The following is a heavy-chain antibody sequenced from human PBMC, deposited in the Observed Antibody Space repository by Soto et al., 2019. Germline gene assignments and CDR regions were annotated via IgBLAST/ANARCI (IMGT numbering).Heavy chain of an antibody. Sequence: QVQLQESGPGLVRPSGTPSLTCAVSGGSISSNNWWSWVRQPPGKGLEWIGEIYHSGSTNYNPSLKSRVTMSVVPSKNLFSLTLNSVTAADTAFYYCARDQGSHPGDWGQGTLVSVSS. CDR1: GGSISSNNW. CDR2: IYHSGST. J-gene: IGHJ4*02. CDR3: ARDQGSHPGD. V-gene: IGHV4-4*02. D-gene: IGHD6-13*01.